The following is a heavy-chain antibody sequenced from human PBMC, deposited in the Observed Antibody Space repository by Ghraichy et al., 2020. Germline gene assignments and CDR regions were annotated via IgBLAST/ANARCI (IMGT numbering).Heavy chain of an antibody. CDR3: AKDMTAYYYDSSGSLRY. J-gene: IGHJ4*02. Sequence: GGSLRLSCAASGFTFDDYAMHWVRQAPGKGLEWVSGISWNSGSIGYADSVKGRFTISRDNAKNSLYLQMNSLRAEDTALYYCAKDMTAYYYDSSGSLRYWGQGTLVTVSS. D-gene: IGHD3-22*01. V-gene: IGHV3-9*01. CDR1: GFTFDDYA. CDR2: ISWNSGSI.